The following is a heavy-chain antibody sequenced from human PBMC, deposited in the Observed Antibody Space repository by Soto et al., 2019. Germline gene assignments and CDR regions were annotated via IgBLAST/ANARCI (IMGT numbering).Heavy chain of an antibody. J-gene: IGHJ4*02. CDR3: ARSRAFRFSSSVDY. D-gene: IGHD6-6*01. V-gene: IGHV5-51*01. CDR2: IYPDDSDS. Sequence: EVQLVQSGAEVKKPGESLKISCKGSGYSFTSYWIAWVRQMPGKGLEWMGIIYPDDSDSRYSPSFQAQVTISADKSISTAYLQWSSLKASDTAIYYCARSRAFRFSSSVDYWGQGSLVTVSS. CDR1: GYSFTSYW.